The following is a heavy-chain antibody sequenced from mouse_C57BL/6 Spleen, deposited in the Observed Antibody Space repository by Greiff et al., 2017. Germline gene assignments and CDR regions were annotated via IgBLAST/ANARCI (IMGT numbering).Heavy chain of an antibody. Sequence: QVQLQQSGPELVKPGASVTISCKASGYAFSSSWMNWVKQRPGKGLEWIGRIYPGDGDTNYNGKFKGKATLTADKSSSTAYMQLSSLTSEDSAVYFCARSEENRYGNYLDYWGQGTTLTVSS. J-gene: IGHJ2*01. CDR1: GYAFSSSW. CDR3: ARSEENRYGNYLDY. CDR2: IYPGDGDT. V-gene: IGHV1-82*01. D-gene: IGHD2-10*02.